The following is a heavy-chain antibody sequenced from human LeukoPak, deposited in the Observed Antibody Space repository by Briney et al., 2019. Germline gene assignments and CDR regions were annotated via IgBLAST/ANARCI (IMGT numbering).Heavy chain of an antibody. CDR1: GFTFSTYD. V-gene: IGHV3-23*01. CDR2: INSGSAYI. J-gene: IGHJ4*02. Sequence: GGSLRLSCAASGFTFSTYDMNWVRQAPGKGLEWVSAINSGSAYIYYADSVKGGFTISRDHSKNTLFLQMNSLRPEDTAVYYCAKESADASGCDFFDSWGQGTLVTVSS. D-gene: IGHD2-21*01. CDR3: AKESADASGCDFFDS.